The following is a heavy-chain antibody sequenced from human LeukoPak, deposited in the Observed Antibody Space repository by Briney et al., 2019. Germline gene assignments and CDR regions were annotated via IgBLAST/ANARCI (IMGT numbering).Heavy chain of an antibody. D-gene: IGHD6-19*01. CDR3: ARRVGIAVAGTSLRGYAFDI. CDR1: GGSISSYY. V-gene: IGHV4-4*07. CDR2: IYTSGST. Sequence: SETLSLTCTVSGGSISSYYWSWIRQPAGKGLEWIGRIYTSGSTNYNPSLKSRVTISVDTSKNQFSLKLSSVTAADTAVYYCARRVGIAVAGTSLRGYAFDIWGQGTMVTVSS. J-gene: IGHJ3*02.